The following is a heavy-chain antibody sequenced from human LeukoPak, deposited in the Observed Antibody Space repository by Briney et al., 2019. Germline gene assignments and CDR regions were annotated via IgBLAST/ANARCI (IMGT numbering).Heavy chain of an antibody. Sequence: SVKVSSKASGGTFSSYAISWVRQAPGQGLEWMGGIIPIFGTANYAQKFQGRVTITTDESTSTAYMELSSLRSEDTAVYYCARDSGSVRYYYDSSGYYDAFDIWGQGTMVTVSS. CDR3: ARDSGSVRYYYDSSGYYDAFDI. D-gene: IGHD3-22*01. CDR1: GGTFSSYA. V-gene: IGHV1-69*05. J-gene: IGHJ3*02. CDR2: IIPIFGTA.